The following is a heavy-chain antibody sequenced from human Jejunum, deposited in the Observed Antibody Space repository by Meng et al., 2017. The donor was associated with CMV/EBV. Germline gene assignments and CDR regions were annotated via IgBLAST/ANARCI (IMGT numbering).Heavy chain of an antibody. Sequence: AVSGGSISSSSWWNWVRQPPGKGLEWIGEIYHTGSTNYNPSLESRVTISVDKSKNQFSLKLSSVTAADTAVYYCARDFWSSSSSSWGQGTLVTVSS. D-gene: IGHD2-2*01. J-gene: IGHJ5*02. V-gene: IGHV4-4*02. CDR2: IYHTGST. CDR3: ARDFWSSSSSS. CDR1: GGSISSSSW.